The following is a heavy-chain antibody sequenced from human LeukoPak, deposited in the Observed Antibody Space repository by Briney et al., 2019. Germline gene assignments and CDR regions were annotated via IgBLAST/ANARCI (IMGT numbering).Heavy chain of an antibody. Sequence: GGSLRLSCAASGFTFSSYGMHWVRQAPGKGLEWVAVISYDGSNKYYADSVKGRFTISRDNSKNTLYLQMNSLRSEDTAVYYGARENLAAAGTRPIDYWGQGTLVTVSS. D-gene: IGHD6-13*01. J-gene: IGHJ4*02. CDR3: ARENLAAAGTRPIDY. CDR1: GFTFSSYG. CDR2: ISYDGSNK. V-gene: IGHV3-30*03.